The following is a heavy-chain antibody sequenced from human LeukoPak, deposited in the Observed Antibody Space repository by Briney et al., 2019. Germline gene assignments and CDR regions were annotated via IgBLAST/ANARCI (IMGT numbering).Heavy chain of an antibody. CDR3: ARDRAPVTMIRGAPGGFDP. CDR1: GGSISSHF. V-gene: IGHV4-59*11. J-gene: IGHJ5*02. D-gene: IGHD3-10*01. CDR2: MFYSGST. Sequence: SETLSLTCTVSGGSISSHFWNWIRQPPGKGLEWIGYMFYSGSTNYNPSLKSRVTISVDASKNQFSLKLTSVSAADTAVYYCARDRAPVTMIRGAPGGFDPWGQGTLVTVSS.